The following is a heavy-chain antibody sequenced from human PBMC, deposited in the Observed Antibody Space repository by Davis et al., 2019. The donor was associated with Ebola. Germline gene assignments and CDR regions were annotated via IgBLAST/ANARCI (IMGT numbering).Heavy chain of an antibody. CDR1: GGTFSSYA. J-gene: IGHJ6*02. CDR2: IIPIFGTA. V-gene: IGHV1-69*13. Sequence: SVKVSCKASGGTFSSYAISWVRQAPGQGLEWMGGIIPIFGTANYAQKFQGRVTITADESTSTAYMELSSLRSEDTAVYYCARWCRQAGGWYRDYYYGMDVWGQGTTVTVSS. D-gene: IGHD6-19*01. CDR3: ARWCRQAGGWYRDYYYGMDV.